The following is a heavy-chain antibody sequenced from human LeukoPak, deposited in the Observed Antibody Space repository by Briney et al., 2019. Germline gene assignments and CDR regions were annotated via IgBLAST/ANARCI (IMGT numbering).Heavy chain of an antibody. CDR1: GGTFSSYA. D-gene: IGHD4-17*01. Sequence: SVKVSCKASGGTFSSYAISWVRQAPGQGLEWMGGIIPIFGTANYAQKFQGRVTITADESTSTAYMELSSLRSEDTAVYYCARDRHDYGDYHDAFDIWGQGTMVTVSS. V-gene: IGHV1-69*13. CDR2: IIPIFGTA. J-gene: IGHJ3*02. CDR3: ARDRHDYGDYHDAFDI.